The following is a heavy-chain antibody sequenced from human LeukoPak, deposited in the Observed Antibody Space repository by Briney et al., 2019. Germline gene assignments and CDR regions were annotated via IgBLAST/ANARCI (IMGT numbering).Heavy chain of an antibody. J-gene: IGHJ4*02. V-gene: IGHV4-34*01. Sequence: KASETLSLTCAVYGGSFSGYYWSWLRQPPGKGREWIGEINHSGSTNYNPSLKSRVTISLDTSKNQFSLKLSSVTAADTAVYYCARHMATIFGRRGGEDYWGQGTLVTLSS. CDR1: GGSFSGYY. CDR3: ARHMATIFGRRGGEDY. CDR2: INHSGST. D-gene: IGHD5-24*01.